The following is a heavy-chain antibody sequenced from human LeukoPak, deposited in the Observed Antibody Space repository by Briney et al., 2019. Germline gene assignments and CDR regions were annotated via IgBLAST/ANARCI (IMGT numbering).Heavy chain of an antibody. CDR3: ARDPEGSNRYYRVGGSYYDGVY. J-gene: IGHJ4*02. CDR2: ISYDGSNK. CDR1: GFTFSSYA. Sequence: GGSLRLSCAASGFTFSSYAMHWVRQAPGKGLEWVAVISYDGSNKYYADSVKGRFTISRDNSKNTLYLQMNSLRAEDTAMYYCARDPEGSNRYYRVGGSYYDGVYWGQGTLVTVSS. D-gene: IGHD1-26*01. V-gene: IGHV3-30*01.